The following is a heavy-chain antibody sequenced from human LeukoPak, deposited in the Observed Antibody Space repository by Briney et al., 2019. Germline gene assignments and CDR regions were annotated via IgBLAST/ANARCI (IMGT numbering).Heavy chain of an antibody. Sequence: GGSLRLSCAASGFTFSSYSMNWVRQAPGKGLEGVSSISSSSRYIYYAASVKSRFTISRDNAKRSLYLQMNSLRAEDTAVYYCAGDDYGDGEYGMVVWGQGTTVTVSS. CDR2: ISSSSRYI. D-gene: IGHD4-17*01. V-gene: IGHV3-21*01. CDR1: GFTFSSYS. J-gene: IGHJ6*02. CDR3: AGDDYGDGEYGMVV.